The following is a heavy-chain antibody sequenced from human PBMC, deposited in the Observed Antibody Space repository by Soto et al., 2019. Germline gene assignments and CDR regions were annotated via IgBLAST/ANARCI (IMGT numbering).Heavy chain of an antibody. Sequence: GGSLRLSCAASGFTFSSYGMHWVRQAPGKGLEWVAVISYDGSNKYYADSVKGRFTISRDNSKNTLYLQMNSLRAEDTAVYYCAKGLGSQDYYGSGPAPGWFDPWGQGTLVTVSS. CDR3: AKGLGSQDYYGSGPAPGWFDP. V-gene: IGHV3-30*18. CDR2: ISYDGSNK. D-gene: IGHD3-10*01. J-gene: IGHJ5*02. CDR1: GFTFSSYG.